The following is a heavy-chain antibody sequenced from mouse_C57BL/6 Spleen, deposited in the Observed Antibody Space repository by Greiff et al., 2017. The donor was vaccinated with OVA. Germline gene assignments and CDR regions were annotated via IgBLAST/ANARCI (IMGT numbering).Heavy chain of an antibody. Sequence: EVQLQQSGGGLVKPGGSLKLSCAASGFTFSDYGMHWVRQAPEKGLEWVAYISSGSSTIYYADTVKGRFTISRDNAKNTLFLQMTSLRSEDTAMYYCARPYYYGSYYFDYWGQGTTLTVSS. V-gene: IGHV5-17*01. J-gene: IGHJ2*01. CDR1: GFTFSDYG. CDR2: ISSGSSTI. CDR3: ARPYYYGSYYFDY. D-gene: IGHD1-1*01.